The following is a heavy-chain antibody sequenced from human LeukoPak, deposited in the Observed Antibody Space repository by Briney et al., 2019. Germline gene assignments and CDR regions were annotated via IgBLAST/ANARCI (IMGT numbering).Heavy chain of an antibody. CDR3: ARHLRSGAVDY. V-gene: IGHV4-4*07. D-gene: IGHD4-17*01. J-gene: IGHJ4*02. CDR2: IYTSGST. Sequence: SETLSLTCTVSGGSISSYYWSWIRQPAGKGLEWIGRIYTSGSTNYNPSLKSRVTISVDTSKNQFSLELSSVTAADTAVYYCARHLRSGAVDYWGQGTLVTVSS. CDR1: GGSISSYY.